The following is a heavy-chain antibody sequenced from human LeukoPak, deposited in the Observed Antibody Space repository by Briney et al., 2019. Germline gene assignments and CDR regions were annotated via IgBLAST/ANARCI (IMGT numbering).Heavy chain of an antibody. J-gene: IGHJ4*02. CDR1: GFTLSTNA. CDR2: ISGSGAST. Sequence: GGSLRLSCLTSGFTLSTNAMSWVRQAPGKGLEWISGISGSGASTYYADSVKGRFTISRDNSKNTLYLQMNSLRAEDTAVYYCATDNGDSSGYYYGDYWGQGTLVTVSS. V-gene: IGHV3-23*01. CDR3: ATDNGDSSGYYYGDY. D-gene: IGHD3-22*01.